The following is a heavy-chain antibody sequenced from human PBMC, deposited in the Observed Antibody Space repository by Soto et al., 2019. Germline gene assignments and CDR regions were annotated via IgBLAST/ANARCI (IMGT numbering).Heavy chain of an antibody. Sequence: PSETLSLTCIVSGDSMTISTNWRAWVRLTPGKGPVWIGEVYKNGDANYNPYLKSRFSMSIDVAKSQFSLKLRSMIAACSAVFFCTRIPPIFGGPPWYYGMDVWGQGTTVTVSS. J-gene: IGHJ6*02. CDR2: VYKNGDA. CDR3: TRIPPIFGGPPWYYGMDV. CDR1: GDSMTISTNW. D-gene: IGHD3-3*02. V-gene: IGHV4-4*02.